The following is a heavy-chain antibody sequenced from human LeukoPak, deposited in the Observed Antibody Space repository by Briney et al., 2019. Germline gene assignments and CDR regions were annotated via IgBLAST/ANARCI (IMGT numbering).Heavy chain of an antibody. CDR1: VGTXSSYA. Sequence: ASVKVSCKASVGTXSSYAISWVRQAPGQGLEWMGGTITIFLTANYAQKYPGRVTITADESTSTTYMELSSLRSEDTALYYCARGGWSGDSSSWFPSWFDPWGQGTLVTVSS. V-gene: IGHV1-69*13. CDR3: ARGGWSGDSSSWFPSWFDP. CDR2: TITIFLTA. J-gene: IGHJ5*02. D-gene: IGHD6-13*01.